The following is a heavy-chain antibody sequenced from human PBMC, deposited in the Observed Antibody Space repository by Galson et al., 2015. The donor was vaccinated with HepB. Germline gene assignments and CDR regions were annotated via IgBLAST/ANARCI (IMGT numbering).Heavy chain of an antibody. CDR3: ARSGSTGQVDY. V-gene: IGHV3-21*06. CDR2: ITHTRGFM. Sequence: SLRLSCAASGFPFNNAWMTWVRQAPGKGLEWVSSITHTRGFMYYADSLKGRFTISRDNAKNSLYLQMNSLTAADTAVYYCARSGSTGQVDYWGQGTLVTVSS. CDR1: GFPFNNAW. D-gene: IGHD1-14*01. J-gene: IGHJ4*02.